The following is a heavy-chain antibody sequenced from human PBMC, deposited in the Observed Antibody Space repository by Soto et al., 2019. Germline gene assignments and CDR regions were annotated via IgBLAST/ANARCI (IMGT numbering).Heavy chain of an antibody. CDR1: GFDFMRYA. D-gene: IGHD3-10*01. V-gene: IGHV1-3*01. CDR2: INVGNGNS. Sequence: QVHLVQSGAEAKRPGASVKVSCKASGFDFMRYAMYWVRQSPGQRLEWMGWINVGNGNSNYSKRLKGRVTITRDTAENFVYMELNNLTSADTAVYYCARGSDGVPVDWGQGTLVTVSS. J-gene: IGHJ4*02. CDR3: ARGSDGVPVD.